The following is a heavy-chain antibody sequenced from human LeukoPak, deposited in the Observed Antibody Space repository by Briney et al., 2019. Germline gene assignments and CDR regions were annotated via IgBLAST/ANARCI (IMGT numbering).Heavy chain of an antibody. CDR3: ARGEQQLVFAFDY. V-gene: IGHV3-33*01. Sequence: GGSLRLSCAASGFTFSSYGMHWVRQAPGKGLEWVAVIWYDGSNKYYADSVKGRFTISRDNSKNTLYLRMNSLRAEDTAVYYCARGEQQLVFAFDYWGQGTLVTVSS. CDR2: IWYDGSNK. D-gene: IGHD6-13*01. J-gene: IGHJ4*02. CDR1: GFTFSSYG.